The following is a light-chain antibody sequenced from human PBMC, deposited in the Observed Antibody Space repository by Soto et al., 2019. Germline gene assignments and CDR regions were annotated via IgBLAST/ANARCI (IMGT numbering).Light chain of an antibody. CDR3: CSHTTNYTYV. V-gene: IGLV2-14*01. Sequence: QSALTQPASVSGSPGQSITISCTGTSSDVGGYNYVSWYQQHPGKAPKLMIYEVSNRPSGISDRFSGSKSGNTASLTISGLQAEDEADYYCCSHTTNYTYVFGTGTQVTVL. CDR2: EVS. J-gene: IGLJ1*01. CDR1: SSDVGGYNY.